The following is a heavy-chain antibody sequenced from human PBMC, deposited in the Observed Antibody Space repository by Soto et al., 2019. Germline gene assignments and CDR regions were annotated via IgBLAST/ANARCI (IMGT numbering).Heavy chain of an antibody. Sequence: ASVKVSCKASGYTFTGYYMHWVRQAPGQGLEWMGWINPNSGNTGYAQKFQGRVTMTRNTSISTAYMELSSLRSEDTAVYYCARGYSSSSGDAFDIWGQGTMVTVSS. D-gene: IGHD6-6*01. CDR3: ARGYSSSSGDAFDI. J-gene: IGHJ3*02. V-gene: IGHV1-8*02. CDR2: INPNSGNT. CDR1: GYTFTGYY.